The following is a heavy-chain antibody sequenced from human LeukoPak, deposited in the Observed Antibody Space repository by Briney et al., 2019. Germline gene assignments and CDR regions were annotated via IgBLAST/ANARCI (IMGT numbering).Heavy chain of an antibody. J-gene: IGHJ4*02. CDR3: AKEESGHSSGWTPFDY. V-gene: IGHV3-43*02. Sequence: QAGGSLGLSCAASGFTFDDYAMHRVRQAPGKGLEWVSLISGDGGSTYCADSVKGRFTISRDNSKNSLYLQMNSLRTEDTALYYCAKEESGHSSGWTPFDYWGQGTLVTVSS. CDR2: ISGDGGST. CDR1: GFTFDDYA. D-gene: IGHD6-19*01.